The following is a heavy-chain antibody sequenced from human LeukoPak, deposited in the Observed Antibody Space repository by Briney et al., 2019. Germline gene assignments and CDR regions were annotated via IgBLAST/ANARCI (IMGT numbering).Heavy chain of an antibody. D-gene: IGHD5-24*01. CDR2: IYSGGST. CDR1: GFTFSSYA. V-gene: IGHV3-53*01. CDR3: ARIGWLPQYYFDY. J-gene: IGHJ4*02. Sequence: GGSLRLSCAASGFTFSSYAMSWVRQAPGKGLEWVSVIYSGGSTYYADSVKGRFTISRDNSKNTLYLQMNSLRAEDTAVYYCARIGWLPQYYFDYWGQGTLVTVSS.